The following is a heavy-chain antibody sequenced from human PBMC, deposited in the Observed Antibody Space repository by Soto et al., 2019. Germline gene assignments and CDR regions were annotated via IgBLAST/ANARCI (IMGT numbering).Heavy chain of an antibody. J-gene: IGHJ5*02. V-gene: IGHV5-51*01. CDR1: GYSFTSYW. CDR3: AIHSTGYEDS. CDR2: IHPSDFDT. D-gene: IGHD5-12*01. Sequence: GESLKISCKGSGYSFTSYWIGWVRQMPGKGLEWMGIIHPSDFDTRYSPSFQGQVTISADKSISTAYLQWSSLRASDTAMYYCAIHSTGYEDSWRQGTLVTVSS.